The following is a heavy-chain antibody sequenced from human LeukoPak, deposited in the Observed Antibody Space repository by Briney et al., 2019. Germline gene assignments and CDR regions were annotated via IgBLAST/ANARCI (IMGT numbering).Heavy chain of an antibody. D-gene: IGHD4-23*01. CDR1: GYTFTSYY. CDR3: ARGRNSRAEDY. CDR2: IKPSGDST. V-gene: IGHV1-46*01. J-gene: IGHJ4*02. Sequence: ASVKVSCKASGYTFTSYYIHWVRQAPGQGLEWMGIIKPSGDSTNYAQKSQGRVTMTRDTSTSTVYMELSSLRSEDTAVYYCARGRNSRAEDYWGQGTLVTVSS.